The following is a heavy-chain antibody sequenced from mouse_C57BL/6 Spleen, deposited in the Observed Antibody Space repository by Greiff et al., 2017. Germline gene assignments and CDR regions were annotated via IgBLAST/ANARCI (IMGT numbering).Heavy chain of an antibody. CDR1: GYAFSSYW. CDR2: LYPGDGDT. D-gene: IGHD1-1*01. J-gene: IGHJ1*03. Sequence: QVQLKQSGAELVKPGASVKISCKASGYAFSSYWMNWVKQRPGKGLEWIGQLYPGDGDTNYNGKFKGKATLTADKSASTAYMQHSSLTSEDSAVYFCASLITTNWYFDVWGTGTTVTVSS. V-gene: IGHV1-80*01. CDR3: ASLITTNWYFDV.